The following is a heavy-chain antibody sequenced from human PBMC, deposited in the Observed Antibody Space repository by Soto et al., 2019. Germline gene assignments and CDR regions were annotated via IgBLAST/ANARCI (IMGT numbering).Heavy chain of an antibody. Sequence: ASVKVSCKASGYTFTTYGISWVRQAPGQGLEWMGWINTHNGNTNYAQNFQGRVIMTADTSTSTAYMELRSLRSDDTAVYYCTREGSAPYYYYGMDAWGQGTTVT. CDR1: GYTFTTYG. V-gene: IGHV1-18*01. J-gene: IGHJ6*02. CDR2: INTHNGNT. CDR3: TREGSAPYYYYGMDA. D-gene: IGHD3-10*01.